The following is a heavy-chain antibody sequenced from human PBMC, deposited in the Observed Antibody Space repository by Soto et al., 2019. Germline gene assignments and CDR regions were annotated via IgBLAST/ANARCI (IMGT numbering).Heavy chain of an antibody. CDR3: ARGGSSDWQVALDI. CDR1: AGSFSHYY. CDR2: FKHTGAS. Sequence: TETLSLTCAVYAGSFSHYYWNLIRQSPGKGLECIWIFKHTGASNYNPSLRSRVSISVDMSKNQFSLRLTSVTAADTAVYYCARGGSSDWQVALDIGAQGTMVTVSS. J-gene: IGHJ3*02. V-gene: IGHV4-34*01. D-gene: IGHD6-19*01.